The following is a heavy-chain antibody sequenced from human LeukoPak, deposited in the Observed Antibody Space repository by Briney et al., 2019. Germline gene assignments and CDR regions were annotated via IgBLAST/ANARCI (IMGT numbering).Heavy chain of an antibody. CDR2: IYYSGST. CDR1: GGSISSSSYY. J-gene: IGHJ4*02. D-gene: IGHD6-13*01. Sequence: SETLSLTCTVSGGSISSSSYYWGWIRQPPGKGLEWIGSIYYSGSTYYNPSLKSRVTISVDTSKNQFSLKLSSVTAADTAVYYCARGRSIPAAGAFDCWGQGTLVTVSS. CDR3: ARGRSIPAAGAFDC. V-gene: IGHV4-39*01.